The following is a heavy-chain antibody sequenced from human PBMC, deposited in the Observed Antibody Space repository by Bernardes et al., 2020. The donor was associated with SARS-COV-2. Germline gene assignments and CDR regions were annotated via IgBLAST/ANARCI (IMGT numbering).Heavy chain of an antibody. J-gene: IGHJ6*02. CDR2: IGTAGDT. D-gene: IGHD1-7*01. V-gene: IGHV3-13*01. CDR3: ARDGLRVAGTTYYYYGMDV. CDR1: GFTFSSYD. Sequence: GGSLRLSRAASGFTFSSYDMHWVRQATGKGLEWVSAIGTAGDTYYPGSVKGRFTISRENAKNSLYLQMNSLRAEDTAVYYCARDGLRVAGTTYYYYGMDVWGQGTTVTVSS.